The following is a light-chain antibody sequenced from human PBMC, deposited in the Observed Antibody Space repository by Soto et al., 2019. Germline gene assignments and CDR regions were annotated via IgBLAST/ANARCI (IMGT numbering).Light chain of an antibody. J-gene: IGLJ1*01. CDR1: SGDVGGYKF. Sequence: QSVLTQPASVSGSPGQSITIYCTGTSGDVGGYKFVSWYQQHPGKAPKLMIYEVSNRPSGVSSRFSGSKSGNTASLTISGLQAEDEADYFCGSYTGHISVFGNGPKLTVL. CDR2: EVS. CDR3: GSYTGHISV. V-gene: IGLV2-14*01.